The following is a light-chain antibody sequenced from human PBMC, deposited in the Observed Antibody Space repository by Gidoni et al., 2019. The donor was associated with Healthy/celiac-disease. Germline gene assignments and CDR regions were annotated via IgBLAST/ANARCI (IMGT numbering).Light chain of an antibody. CDR3: QQYYSTLLT. Sequence: DNVMTKSPDALAVSLGERDTINCKSSQSVLYSSNNKNYLAWYQQKPGQPPKLLIYWASTRESGVPDRFSGSGSGTDFTLTISSLQAEDVAVYYCQQYYSTLLTFGGGTKVDIK. CDR1: QSVLYSSNNKNY. CDR2: WAS. V-gene: IGKV4-1*01. J-gene: IGKJ4*01.